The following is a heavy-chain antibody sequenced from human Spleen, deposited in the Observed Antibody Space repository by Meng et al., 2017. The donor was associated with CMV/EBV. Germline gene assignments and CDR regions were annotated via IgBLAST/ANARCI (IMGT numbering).Heavy chain of an antibody. J-gene: IGHJ6*02. Sequence: GGSLRLSCAASGFTFSSYSMNWVRQAPGKGLEWVSYISSSSSTIYYADSVKGRFTISRDNAKNSLYLQMNSLRAEDTAVYYCARDTYYDFWSGYLAHVSGYYGMDVWGQGTTVTVSS. CDR2: ISSSSSTI. D-gene: IGHD3-3*01. CDR1: GFTFSSYS. CDR3: ARDTYYDFWSGYLAHVSGYYGMDV. V-gene: IGHV3-48*04.